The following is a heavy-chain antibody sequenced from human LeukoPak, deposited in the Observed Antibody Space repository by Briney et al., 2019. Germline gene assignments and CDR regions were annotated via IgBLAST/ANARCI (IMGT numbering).Heavy chain of an antibody. CDR3: AKDTGGNGAYFYAMDV. D-gene: IGHD4-23*01. CDR2: INWNSDTK. CDR1: GFVFHNYA. V-gene: IGHV3-9*01. J-gene: IGHJ6*02. Sequence: PGGSLRLSCVGSGFVFHNYAMHWVRRPPGKGLEWVSAINWNSDTKAYADSVKGRFTISRDRARNSLYLQMDSLRPEDTALYYCAKDTGGNGAYFYAMDVWGQGTSVTVSS.